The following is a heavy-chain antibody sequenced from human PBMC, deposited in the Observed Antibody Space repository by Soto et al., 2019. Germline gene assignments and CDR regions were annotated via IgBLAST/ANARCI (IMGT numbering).Heavy chain of an antibody. J-gene: IGHJ4*02. D-gene: IGHD3-22*01. Sequence: QVQLQESGPGLVKPSQTLSLTCTVSAGSISSGDYYWSWIRQPPGKGLEWIGYIYYSGSAYYNPSLQSRLTISVDTSKNQFSLRLSSVTAADTAVYYCARSSGYYYADFDYWGQGTLVTVSS. CDR2: IYYSGSA. V-gene: IGHV4-30-4*01. CDR1: AGSISSGDYY. CDR3: ARSSGYYYADFDY.